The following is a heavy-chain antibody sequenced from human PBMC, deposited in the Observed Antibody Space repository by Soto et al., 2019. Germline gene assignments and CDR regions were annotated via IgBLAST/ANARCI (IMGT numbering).Heavy chain of an antibody. Sequence: PGGSLRLSCAASGFTFSSYAMSWVRQAPGKGLEWVSAISGSGGSTYYADSVKGRFTISRDNSKNTLYLQMNSLRAEDTAVYYCAKEHKYSSSWFHYYGMDVWGQGTTVTVSS. D-gene: IGHD6-13*01. CDR2: ISGSGGST. V-gene: IGHV3-23*01. J-gene: IGHJ6*02. CDR3: AKEHKYSSSWFHYYGMDV. CDR1: GFTFSSYA.